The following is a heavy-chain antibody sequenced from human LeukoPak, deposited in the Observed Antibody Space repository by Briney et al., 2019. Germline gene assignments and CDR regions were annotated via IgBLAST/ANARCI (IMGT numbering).Heavy chain of an antibody. CDR1: GFTFNSYS. CDR2: ISSSSSYI. CDR3: VRAYHPGGWFDP. J-gene: IGHJ5*02. Sequence: GGSLRLSCAASGFTFNSYSMNWVRQAPGKGLEWVSSISSSSSYIYYADSVKGRFTISRDNAKNSLYLQMNSLTAEDTAVHYCVRAYHPGGWFDPWGQGTLVTVSS. V-gene: IGHV3-21*01. D-gene: IGHD2-21*01.